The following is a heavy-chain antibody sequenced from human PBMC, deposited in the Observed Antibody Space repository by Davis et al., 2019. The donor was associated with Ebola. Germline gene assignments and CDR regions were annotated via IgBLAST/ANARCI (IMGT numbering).Heavy chain of an antibody. CDR3: AKAGPITIFGVVTHWYFDL. CDR2: ISSSSSYI. Sequence: GESLKISCAASGFTFSSYSMNWVRQAPGKGLEWASSISSSSSYIYYADSVKGRFTISRDNAKNSLYLQMNSLRAEDTAVYYCAKAGPITIFGVVTHWYFDLWGRGTLVTVSS. J-gene: IGHJ2*01. D-gene: IGHD3-3*01. CDR1: GFTFSSYS. V-gene: IGHV3-21*04.